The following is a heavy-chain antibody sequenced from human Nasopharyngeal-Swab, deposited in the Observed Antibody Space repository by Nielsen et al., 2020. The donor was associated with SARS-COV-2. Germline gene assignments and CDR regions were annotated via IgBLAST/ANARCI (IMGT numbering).Heavy chain of an antibody. CDR1: GFTFSSYE. V-gene: IGHV3-48*03. CDR3: AGDPAEGFLEWLGGG. Sequence: GGSLRLSCAASGFTFSSYEMNWVRQAPGKGLEWVSYISSSGSTIYYADSVKGRFTISRDNAKNSLYLQMNSLRAEDTAVYYCAGDPAEGFLEWLGGGWGQGTLVTVSS. J-gene: IGHJ4*02. D-gene: IGHD3-3*01. CDR2: ISSSGSTI.